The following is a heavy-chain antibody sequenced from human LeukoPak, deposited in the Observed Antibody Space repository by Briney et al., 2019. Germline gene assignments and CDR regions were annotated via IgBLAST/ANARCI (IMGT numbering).Heavy chain of an antibody. J-gene: IGHJ4*02. CDR2: IYYSGST. Sequence: PSETLSLTCTVSGGSISRSSYYWGWIRQPPGKGLEWIGSIYYSGSTYYNPSLKSRVIISVDTSKNQFSLKLSSVTAADTAVYYCARHYCSVGPFYFDYWGQGTLVTVSS. CDR1: GGSISRSSYY. D-gene: IGHD2-15*01. V-gene: IGHV4-39*01. CDR3: ARHYCSVGPFYFDY.